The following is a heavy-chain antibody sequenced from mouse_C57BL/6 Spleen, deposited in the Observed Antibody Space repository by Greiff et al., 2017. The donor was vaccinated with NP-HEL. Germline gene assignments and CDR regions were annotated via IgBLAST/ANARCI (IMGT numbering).Heavy chain of an antibody. D-gene: IGHD2-4*01. CDR1: GFTFSSYA. CDR3: TRDYYDYDEDYAMDD. J-gene: IGHJ4*01. CDR2: ISSGGDYI. Sequence: EVQRVESGEGLVKPGGSLKLSCAASGFTFSSYAMSWVRQTPEKRLEWVAYISSGGDYIYYADTVKGRFTISRDNARNTLYLQMSSLKSEDTAMYYCTRDYYDYDEDYAMDDWGQGTSVTVSS. V-gene: IGHV5-9-1*02.